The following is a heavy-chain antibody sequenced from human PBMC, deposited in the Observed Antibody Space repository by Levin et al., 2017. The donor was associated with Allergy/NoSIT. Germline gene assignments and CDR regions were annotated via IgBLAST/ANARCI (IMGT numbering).Heavy chain of an antibody. J-gene: IGHJ4*02. Sequence: GESLKISCAASGFTFSSYSMNWVRQAPGKGLEWVSYISSSSGSTYYADPVKGRFTISRDNAKNSLYLQMNSLIDDDTAGYYCAREGASGSYFNMWGQGTLVTVSS. CDR3: AREGASGSYFNM. D-gene: IGHD3-10*01. CDR1: GFTFSSYS. CDR2: ISSSSGST. V-gene: IGHV3-48*02.